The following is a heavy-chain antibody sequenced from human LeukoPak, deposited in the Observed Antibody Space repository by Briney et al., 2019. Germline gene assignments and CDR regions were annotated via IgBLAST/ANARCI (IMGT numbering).Heavy chain of an antibody. V-gene: IGHV1-69*06. Sequence: SVTVSCKASGGTFSSYAISWVRQAPGQGLEWMGGIIPIFGTANYAQKFQGRVTITADKSTSTAYMELSSLRSEDTAVYYCARTGAYGSGSYSIMGTFDYWGQGTLVTVYS. J-gene: IGHJ4*02. D-gene: IGHD3-10*01. CDR2: IIPIFGTA. CDR3: ARTGAYGSGSYSIMGTFDY. CDR1: GGTFSSYA.